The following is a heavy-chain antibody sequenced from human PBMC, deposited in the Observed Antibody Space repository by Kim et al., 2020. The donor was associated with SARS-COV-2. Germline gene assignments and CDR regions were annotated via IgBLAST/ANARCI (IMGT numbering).Heavy chain of an antibody. CDR3: ARVGELIAAAGDYYYYYMDV. V-gene: IGHV4-30-4*01. J-gene: IGHJ6*03. CDR1: GDSISSGDYY. Sequence: SETLSLTCTVSGDSISSGDYYWSWIRQPPGKGLEWIGYIYYSGSTYYNPSLKSRVTISVDTSKNQFSLKLSSVTAADTAVYYCARVGELIAAAGDYYYYYMDVWGKGTTVTVSS. CDR2: IYYSGST. D-gene: IGHD6-13*01.